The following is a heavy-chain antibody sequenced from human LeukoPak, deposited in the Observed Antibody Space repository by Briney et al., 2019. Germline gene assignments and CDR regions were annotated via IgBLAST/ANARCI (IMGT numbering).Heavy chain of an antibody. Sequence: GGSLRLSCAASGFTFSSYGMHWVHQAPGKGLEWVAVISYDGSNKYYADSVKGRFTISRDNSKNTLYLQMNSLRAEDTAVYYCASGLRYFDWLLSYFDYWGQGTLVTVSS. D-gene: IGHD3-9*01. CDR3: ASGLRYFDWLLSYFDY. J-gene: IGHJ4*02. V-gene: IGHV3-30*19. CDR1: GFTFSSYG. CDR2: ISYDGSNK.